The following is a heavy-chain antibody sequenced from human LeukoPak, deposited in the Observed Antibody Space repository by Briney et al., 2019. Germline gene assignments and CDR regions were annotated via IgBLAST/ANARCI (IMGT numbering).Heavy chain of an antibody. V-gene: IGHV4-34*01. Sequence: SETLSLTCAVYGGSFSGYYWSWIRQPPGKGLEWIGEINHSGSTNYNPSLKSRVTISVDTSKNQLSLKLSSVTAADTAVYYCARGQLRRYYFDYRGQGTLVTVSS. CDR3: ARGQLRRYYFDY. D-gene: IGHD2-2*01. CDR2: INHSGST. J-gene: IGHJ4*02. CDR1: GGSFSGYY.